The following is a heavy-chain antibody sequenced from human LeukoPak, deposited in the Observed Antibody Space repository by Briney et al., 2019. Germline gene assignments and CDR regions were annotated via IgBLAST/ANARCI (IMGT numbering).Heavy chain of an antibody. Sequence: GASVKVSCKASGYTFTSYGISWVRQAPGQGLEWMGWISAYNGSTNYAQKPQGRVTMTTDTSTSTAYMELRSLRSDDTAVYYCARLALPGYYYYYMDVWGKGTTVTVSS. V-gene: IGHV1-18*01. CDR3: ARLALPGYYYYYMDV. CDR2: ISAYNGST. CDR1: GYTFTSYG. J-gene: IGHJ6*03.